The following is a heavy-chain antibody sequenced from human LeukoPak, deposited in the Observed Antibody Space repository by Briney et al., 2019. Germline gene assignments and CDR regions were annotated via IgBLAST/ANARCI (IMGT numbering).Heavy chain of an antibody. CDR2: ISAYNGNT. Sequence: GASVKVSCKASGYTFTSYGISWVRQAPGQGLEWMGWISAYNGNTNYAQKLQGRVTMTTDTSTSTAYMELRSLRSDDTAVYYCARGALFGVVALPFDYWGQGTLVTVSS. D-gene: IGHD3-3*01. J-gene: IGHJ4*02. CDR1: GYTFTSYG. V-gene: IGHV1-18*01. CDR3: ARGALFGVVALPFDY.